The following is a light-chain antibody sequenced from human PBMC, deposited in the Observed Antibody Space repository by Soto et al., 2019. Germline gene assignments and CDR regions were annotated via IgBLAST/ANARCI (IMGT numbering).Light chain of an antibody. CDR1: SSDVGSYNL. Sequence: QSALTQPASVSGSPGQSITISCTGTSSDVGSYNLVSWYQQHPGKAPKLMIYEVGKRPSGVSNRFSGSKSGNTASLTISGLQAEDEADYYCCSYAGSSTHVVFGGGTKVTVL. CDR3: CSYAGSSTHVV. J-gene: IGLJ2*01. V-gene: IGLV2-23*02. CDR2: EVG.